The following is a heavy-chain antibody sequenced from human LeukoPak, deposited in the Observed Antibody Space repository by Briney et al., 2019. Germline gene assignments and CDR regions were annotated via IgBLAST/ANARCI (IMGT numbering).Heavy chain of an antibody. J-gene: IGHJ4*02. CDR1: GLSLSNYP. Sequence: GGSLRLSCEASGLSLSNYPMHWVRQAPGKGLEWITLITYDGAFDGGKTYYADSVKGRFTISRDNSKNTVWLQMNSLRTDDTAVYYCVREAYYDSGSSPTFYFDYWGQGVLVTVSS. CDR3: VREAYYDSGSSPTFYFDY. D-gene: IGHD3-10*01. CDR2: ITYDGAFDGGKT. V-gene: IGHV3-30*01.